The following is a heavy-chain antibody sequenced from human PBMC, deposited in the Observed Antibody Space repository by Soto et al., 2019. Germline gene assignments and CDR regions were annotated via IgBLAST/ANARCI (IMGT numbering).Heavy chain of an antibody. D-gene: IGHD4-4*01. CDR2: INTDGRAT. Sequence: EVQLVESGGGLVQPGGSLRLSCGASGFSFRSHWMHWVRQAPGKGLMWVSQINTDGRATSYADSVKGRFTISRDNAKNTLYLQMNSLRVEDTAVYFCAREVLSNHDYDGFDSWGQGTVVTVSP. V-gene: IGHV3-74*01. CDR1: GFSFRSHW. J-gene: IGHJ3*02. CDR3: AREVLSNHDYDGFDS.